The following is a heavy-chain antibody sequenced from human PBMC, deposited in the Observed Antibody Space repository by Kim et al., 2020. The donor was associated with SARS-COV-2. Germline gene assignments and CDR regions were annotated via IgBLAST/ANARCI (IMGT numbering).Heavy chain of an antibody. CDR2: IKDSGIGT. Sequence: GGSLRLSCAASGFTFSNYAMSWVRQAPGKGLEWVSGIKDSGIGTFYADSVKGRLTISRDNSKNTLYLQMNSLRIEDTALYYCAKDYRTREVILFDYWGQGTLVTVSS. CDR1: GFTFSNYA. D-gene: IGHD3-10*01. J-gene: IGHJ4*02. V-gene: IGHV3-23*01. CDR3: AKDYRTREVILFDY.